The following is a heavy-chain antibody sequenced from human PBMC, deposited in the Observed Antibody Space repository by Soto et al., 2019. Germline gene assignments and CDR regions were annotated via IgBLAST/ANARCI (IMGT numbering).Heavy chain of an antibody. CDR1: GLTFSTYA. CDR3: AKDPNGDHIGAFDI. V-gene: IGHV3-23*01. D-gene: IGHD4-17*01. Sequence: EGQLLESGGGLVQPGGSLRLSCAASGLTFSTYALTWVRQAPGKGLEWVSAISGSSVRTEYADSVKGRFTISRDNSKNTLYLQMNSLRADDTAVYYCAKDPNGDHIGAFDIWGQGTMVTVSS. J-gene: IGHJ3*02. CDR2: ISGSSVRT.